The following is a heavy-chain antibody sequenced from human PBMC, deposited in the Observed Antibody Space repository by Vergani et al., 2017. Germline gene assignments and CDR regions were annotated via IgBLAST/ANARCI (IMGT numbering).Heavy chain of an antibody. CDR2: VLFDGSND. CDR1: GFTFNRYG. D-gene: IGHD2-15*01. J-gene: IGHJ4*02. Sequence: QVQLVQSGGGVVQPGGSLRLSCVASGFTFNRYGMQWVRQAPGKGLEWVAYVLFDGSNDYYADSVNGRFIVSRDNSNDALYLQMNSLRTDDTAVYYCARDLAYCHEGSCALWGQGSVVTVSS. V-gene: IGHV3-30*02. CDR3: ARDLAYCHEGSCAL.